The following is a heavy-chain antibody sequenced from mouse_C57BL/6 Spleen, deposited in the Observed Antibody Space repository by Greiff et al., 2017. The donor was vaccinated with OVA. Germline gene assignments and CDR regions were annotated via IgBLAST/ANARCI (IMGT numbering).Heavy chain of an antibody. Sequence: EVKLQESGPGLVKPSQSLSLTCSVTGYSITSGYYWNWIRQFPGNKLEWMGYISYDGSNNYNPSLKNRIAITRDTSKNQFFLKLNSVTTEDTATYYCARDYDYGYFDYWGQGTTLTVSS. CDR1: GYSITSGYY. CDR3: ARDYDYGYFDY. J-gene: IGHJ2*01. D-gene: IGHD2-4*01. CDR2: ISYDGSN. V-gene: IGHV3-6*01.